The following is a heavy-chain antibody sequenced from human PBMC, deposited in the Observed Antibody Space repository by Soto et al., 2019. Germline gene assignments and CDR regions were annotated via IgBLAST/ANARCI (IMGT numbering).Heavy chain of an antibody. V-gene: IGHV3-23*01. CDR3: AKPGTTWGGYYYYYYMDV. CDR1: GFTFSSYA. D-gene: IGHD1-7*01. CDR2: ISGSGGST. Sequence: GGSLRLSCAASGFTFSSYAMSWVRQAPGKGLEWVSAISGSGGSTYYADSVKGRFTISRDNSKNTLYLQMNSLRAEDTAVYYCAKPGTTWGGYYYYYYMDVWGKGTTVTVSS. J-gene: IGHJ6*03.